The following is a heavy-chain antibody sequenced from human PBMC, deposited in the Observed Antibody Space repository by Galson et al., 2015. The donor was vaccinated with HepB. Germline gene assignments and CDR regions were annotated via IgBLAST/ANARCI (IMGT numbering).Heavy chain of an antibody. J-gene: IGHJ3*02. D-gene: IGHD3-16*01. CDR3: GGGNDAFDI. V-gene: IGHV1-69*04. CDR2: IIPILELA. CDR1: GGTFSNYA. Sequence: SVKVSCKASGGTFSNYAIIWVRQAPGQGVEWMGRIIPILELANYAQKFQGRVTITADKSTSTTYMKLSSLRSEDTAVCYCGGGNDAFDIWGQGTMVTVSS.